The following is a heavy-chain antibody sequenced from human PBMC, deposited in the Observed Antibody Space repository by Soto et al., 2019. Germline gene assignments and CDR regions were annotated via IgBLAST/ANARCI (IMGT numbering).Heavy chain of an antibody. V-gene: IGHV3-23*01. Sequence: EVQLLESGGDLVQPGGSLRLSCAASGFTFSSNDMSWVRQAPGKGLEWVSTIGAGGGTYYADAVKGRFTISRGNSKNTLFLKMNSLRAEDTAVYYCAKRDSIFRGATRHFFFDYWGQGALVTVSS. J-gene: IGHJ4*02. CDR3: AKRDSIFRGATRHFFFDY. CDR1: GFTFSSND. CDR2: IGAGGGT. D-gene: IGHD3-10*01.